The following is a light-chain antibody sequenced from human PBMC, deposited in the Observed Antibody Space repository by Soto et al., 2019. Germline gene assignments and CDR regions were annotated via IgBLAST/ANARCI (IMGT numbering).Light chain of an antibody. CDR1: QNIKNY. CDR3: QQYENLPT. CDR2: DAS. J-gene: IGKJ5*01. V-gene: IGKV1-33*01. Sequence: DIQMTQSPSSLSASVGDRVTITCQASQNIKNYLNWYQQKPGRAPKLLIYDASNLEAGVPSRLRGSGSGTDFTFTISRLHPEDIATYYCQQYENLPTFGQGTRLEIK.